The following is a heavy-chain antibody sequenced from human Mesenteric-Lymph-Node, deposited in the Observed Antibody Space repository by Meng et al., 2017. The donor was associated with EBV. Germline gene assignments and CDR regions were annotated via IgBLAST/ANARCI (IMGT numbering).Heavy chain of an antibody. Sequence: QLQLQESGPGLVKPSETLSPTCTVSGGSISSRPYYWGWIRQPPGKGLEWIGSMYYSGSTYYNPALQSRVTISADTSKNHLSLTLSSVTAADTAVYYCARLPFYTYSDYPYYFDYWGQGTLVTVSS. D-gene: IGHD4-11*01. CDR3: ARLPFYTYSDYPYYFDY. J-gene: IGHJ4*02. CDR2: MYYSGST. V-gene: IGHV4-39*02. CDR1: GGSISSRPYY.